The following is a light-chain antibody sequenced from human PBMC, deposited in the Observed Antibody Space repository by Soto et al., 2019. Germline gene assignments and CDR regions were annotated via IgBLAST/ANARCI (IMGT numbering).Light chain of an antibody. CDR2: AAS. CDR3: QQSYRTPPT. Sequence: DLQMTQSPSSLSASVGARVTITCRTSQGIRNDLGWYQQKPGKAPKRLIYAASSLRSGVPSRFSATIYGTAGSLELRSLQPEDGSTYYGQQSYRTPPTFGQGTKVDIK. CDR1: QGIRND. V-gene: IGKV1-17*01. J-gene: IGKJ1*01.